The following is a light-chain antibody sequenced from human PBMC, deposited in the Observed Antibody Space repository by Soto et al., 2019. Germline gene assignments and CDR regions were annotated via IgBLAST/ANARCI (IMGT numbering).Light chain of an antibody. CDR2: EGS. Sequence: QSVLTQPASVSGSPGQSITISCTGTSGDVGGYNLVSWYQHHPGKAPKLMIYEGSKRFPGVSNRFSGSKSGNTASLTISGLQAEAEADYYCCSYAGGMVFGGGTKLTVL. J-gene: IGLJ2*01. CDR1: SGDVGGYNL. CDR3: CSYAGGMV. V-gene: IGLV2-23*01.